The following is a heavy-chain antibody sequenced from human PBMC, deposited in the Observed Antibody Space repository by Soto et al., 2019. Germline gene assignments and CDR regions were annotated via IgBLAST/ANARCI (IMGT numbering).Heavy chain of an antibody. CDR3: ASCEDSGGYFKH. J-gene: IGHJ1*01. CDR1: GYSFSNYW. Sequence: PGESLKISCKGSGYSFSNYWIGWVRQMPGKGLEWMGIVYPGDSDTRYSPSFQGQVTISADTSISIAYLQWSSLKASDSAMYYCASCEDSGGYFKHWGQGTLVTVSS. CDR2: VYPGDSDT. V-gene: IGHV5-51*01. D-gene: IGHD3-22*01.